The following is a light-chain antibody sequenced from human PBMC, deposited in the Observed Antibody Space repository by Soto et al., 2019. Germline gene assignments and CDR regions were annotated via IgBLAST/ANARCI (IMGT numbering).Light chain of an antibody. CDR1: QSISSTY. CDR3: QQYGGSLT. J-gene: IGKJ4*01. Sequence: EIVLTHPPGTLSFSPGERATLPCRASQSISSTYLAWYQQKRGQAPTLLIYGASSRATGIPDRFSGSGSGTDFTLTISRLEPEDFALYYCQQYGGSLTFGGGTKVDI. V-gene: IGKV3-20*01. CDR2: GAS.